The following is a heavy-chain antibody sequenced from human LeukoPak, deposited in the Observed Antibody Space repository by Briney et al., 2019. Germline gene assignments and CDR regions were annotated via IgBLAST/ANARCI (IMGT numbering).Heavy chain of an antibody. CDR3: TRDLSPTYYADTSGYYRDLYDY. CDR2: IRTKAYGVTT. V-gene: IGHV3-49*04. Sequence: PGRSLRLSCPASGFTFGYYAMSWVRQPPGKGLEWVGFIRTKAYGVTTEYAASVKGRFTISRDDSKSIAYLQMNSLKTEDTAVYYCTRDLSPTYYADTSGYYRDLYDYWGQGTLVTVSS. CDR1: GFTFGYYA. J-gene: IGHJ4*02. D-gene: IGHD3-22*01.